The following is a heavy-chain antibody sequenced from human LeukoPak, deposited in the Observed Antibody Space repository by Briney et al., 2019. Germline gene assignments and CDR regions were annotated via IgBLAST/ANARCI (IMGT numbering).Heavy chain of an antibody. CDR3: ARGRQKVFYDSSGYYSALDY. CDR1: GGSFSGYY. Sequence: SETLSLTCAVYGGSFSGYYWSWIRQPPGKGLEWIGEINHSGSTNYNPSLKSRVTISVDTSKNQFSLKLSSVTAAGTAVYYCARGRQKVFYDSSGYYSALDYWGQGTLVTVSS. CDR2: INHSGST. J-gene: IGHJ4*02. D-gene: IGHD3-22*01. V-gene: IGHV4-34*01.